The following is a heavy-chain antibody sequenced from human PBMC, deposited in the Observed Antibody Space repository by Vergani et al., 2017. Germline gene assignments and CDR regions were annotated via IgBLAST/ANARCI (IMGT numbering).Heavy chain of an antibody. CDR3: VRGGRGDHGDFWSRLGP. Sequence: EVQLVESGGVVVQPGVSLRLSCAASGFTFDDYTMHWVRQAPGKGLEWVSLISWDGGSTYYADSVKVRFTISRDNSKNSLYLQMNSLRPDDTAVYYCVRGGRGDHGDFWSRLGPWGQGTRVIVSS. D-gene: IGHD3-3*01. CDR1: GFTFDDYT. V-gene: IGHV3-43*01. CDR2: ISWDGGST. J-gene: IGHJ5*02.